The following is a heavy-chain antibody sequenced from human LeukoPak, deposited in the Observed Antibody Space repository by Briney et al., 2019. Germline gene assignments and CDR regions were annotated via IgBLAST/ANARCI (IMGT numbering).Heavy chain of an antibody. V-gene: IGHV3-30*18. CDR1: GFTFSSYG. Sequence: GGSLRLSCAASGFTFSSYGMHWVRQAPGKGLEWVAVISYDGSNQYYGDSVKGRFTISRDNSKNTVYLQMNSLRAEDTAVYYCAKGHAFRRGYFDILTGYYAWGQGSLVTVSS. CDR2: ISYDGSNQ. J-gene: IGHJ5*02. D-gene: IGHD3-9*01. CDR3: AKGHAFRRGYFDILTGYYA.